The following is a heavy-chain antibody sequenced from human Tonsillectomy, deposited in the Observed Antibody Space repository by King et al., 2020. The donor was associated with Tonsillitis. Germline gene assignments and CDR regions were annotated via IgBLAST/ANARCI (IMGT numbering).Heavy chain of an antibody. CDR3: AAAVKESGSGRYYDY. J-gene: IGHJ4*02. D-gene: IGHD3-10*01. CDR1: GFTFSSSA. CDR2: IVVDSGNT. Sequence: QLVQSGPEVKKPGTSVKVSCKASGFTFSSSAVQWVRQARGQRLEWIGWIVVDSGNTKYAQKFQERVTITRDMSTSTAYMELSSLRSEDTAVYYCAAAVKESGSGRYYDYWGQGTLVTVSS. V-gene: IGHV1-58*01.